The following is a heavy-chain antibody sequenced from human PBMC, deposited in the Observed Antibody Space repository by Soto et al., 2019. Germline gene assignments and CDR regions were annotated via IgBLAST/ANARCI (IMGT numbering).Heavy chain of an antibody. CDR1: GFTFSSYS. CDR3: ATLSSGWDFYYYYGMDV. Sequence: GGSLRLSCAASGFTFSSYSMNWVRQAPGKGLEWVSYISSSSSTIYYADSVEGRFTISRDNAKNSLYLQMNSLRDEDTAVYYCATLSSGWDFYYYYGMDVWGQGTTVTVSS. CDR2: ISSSSSTI. J-gene: IGHJ6*02. V-gene: IGHV3-48*02. D-gene: IGHD6-19*01.